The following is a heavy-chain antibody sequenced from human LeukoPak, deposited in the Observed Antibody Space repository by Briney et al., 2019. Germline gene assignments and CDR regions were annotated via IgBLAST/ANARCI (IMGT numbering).Heavy chain of an antibody. D-gene: IGHD3-10*01. Sequence: GGSLRLFCAASGFTFDDYAMHWVRQAPGKGLEWVAVIWYDGSNKYYADSVKGRFTISRDNSKNTLYLQMNSLRAEDTAVYYCARGTYGSGSYYSGYYYYGMDVWGQGTTVTVSS. V-gene: IGHV3-33*08. CDR2: IWYDGSNK. J-gene: IGHJ6*02. CDR1: GFTFDDYA. CDR3: ARGTYGSGSYYSGYYYYGMDV.